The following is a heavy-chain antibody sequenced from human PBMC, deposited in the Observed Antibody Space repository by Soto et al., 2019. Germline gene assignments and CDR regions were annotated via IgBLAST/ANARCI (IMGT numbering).Heavy chain of an antibody. CDR2: INHSGST. CDR1: GGSFSGYY. V-gene: IGHV4-34*01. Sequence: PSETLSLTWAVYGGSFSGYYWSLLRKPPGKGLEWIGEINHSGSTNYNPSLKSRVTISVDTSKNQFSLKLSSVTAADTAVYYCARGGIVVVPAAKRVDYWGQGTLVTVSS. J-gene: IGHJ4*02. CDR3: ARGGIVVVPAAKRVDY. D-gene: IGHD2-2*01.